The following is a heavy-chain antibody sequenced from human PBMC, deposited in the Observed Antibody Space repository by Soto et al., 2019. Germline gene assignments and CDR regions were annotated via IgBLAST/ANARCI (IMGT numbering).Heavy chain of an antibody. CDR3: VKCFIVNNIAAAPVDV. V-gene: IGHV3-64D*06. Sequence: GGSLRLSCSASGFTFSSYAMHWVRQAPGKGLEYVSAISSNGGSTYYADSVKGRFTISRDNSKNTLYLQMSSLRAEDTAVYYCVKCFIVNNIAAAPVDVWGQGTTVTVSS. J-gene: IGHJ6*02. CDR2: ISSNGGST. D-gene: IGHD6-13*01. CDR1: GFTFSSYA.